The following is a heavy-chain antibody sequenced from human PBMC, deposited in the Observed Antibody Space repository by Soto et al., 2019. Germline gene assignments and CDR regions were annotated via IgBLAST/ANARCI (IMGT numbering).Heavy chain of an antibody. J-gene: IGHJ5*02. CDR1: GGTFSSYA. D-gene: IGHD2-2*02. CDR2: IIPIFGTA. CDR3: ARDRSFDCSSTSCYTGSYCFDP. Sequence: SVKVSCKASGGTFSSYAISWVRQAPGQGLEWMGGIIPIFGTANYAQKFQGRVTITADESTSTAYMELSSLRSEDTAVYYCARDRSFDCSSTSCYTGSYCFDPWGQGTLVTVSS. V-gene: IGHV1-69*13.